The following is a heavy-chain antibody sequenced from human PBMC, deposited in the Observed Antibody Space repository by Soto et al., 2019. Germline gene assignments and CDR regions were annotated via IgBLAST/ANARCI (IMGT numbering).Heavy chain of an antibody. V-gene: IGHV4-39*01. CDR2: IYYSGST. CDR1: GGSISSSSYY. J-gene: IGHJ4*02. Sequence: SETLSRTCTVSGGSISSSSYYWGWILQPPGKGLEWIGSIYYSGSTYYNPSLKSRVTISVDTSKNQSSLKLSSVTAADTAVYYCARHGISSITMVRGVIHRGIYYWGQGTLVTVSS. CDR3: ARHGISSITMVRGVIHRGIYY. D-gene: IGHD3-10*01.